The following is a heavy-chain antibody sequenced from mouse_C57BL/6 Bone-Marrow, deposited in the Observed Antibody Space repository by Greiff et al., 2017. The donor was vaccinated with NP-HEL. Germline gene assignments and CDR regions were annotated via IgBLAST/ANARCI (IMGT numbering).Heavy chain of an antibody. V-gene: IGHV14-3*01. Sequence: EVQRVESVAELVRPGASVKLSCTASGFNIKNTYMHWVKQRPEQGLEWIGRIDPANGNTKYAPKFQGKATITADTSSNTAYLQLSSLTSEDTAIYYYASPIYYDYSWFAYWGQGTLVTVSA. CDR3: ASPIYYDYSWFAY. CDR1: GFNIKNTY. J-gene: IGHJ3*01. CDR2: IDPANGNT. D-gene: IGHD2-4*01.